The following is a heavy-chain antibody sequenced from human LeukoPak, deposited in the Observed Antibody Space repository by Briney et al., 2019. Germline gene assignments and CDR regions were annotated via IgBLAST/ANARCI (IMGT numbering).Heavy chain of an antibody. CDR1: GFTFSSYA. CDR2: ISGSGGST. D-gene: IGHD2-2*01. CDR3: AKDGGYCTSTSCYAVDY. Sequence: GGSLRLSCAASGFTFSSYAMSWVRQAPGKGLEWVSAISGSGGSTYYADSVKGRFTISRDNSKNTLYLQMDSLGAEDTALYYCAKDGGYCTSTSCYAVDYWGQGTLVTVSS. J-gene: IGHJ4*02. V-gene: IGHV3-23*01.